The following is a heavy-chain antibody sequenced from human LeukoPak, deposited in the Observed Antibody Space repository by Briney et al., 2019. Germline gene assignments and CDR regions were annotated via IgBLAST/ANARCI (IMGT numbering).Heavy chain of an antibody. V-gene: IGHV3-23*01. D-gene: IGHD1-26*01. CDR3: ARDLRAEVGATLNFDY. Sequence: GGSLRLSCAASGFTFSYYAMSWVRQAPGKGLEWVSSISGNGGSTYYADSVKGRFTISRDNSKNTLYLQMNSLRAEDTAVYYCARDLRAEVGATLNFDYWGQGTLVTVSS. CDR2: ISGNGGST. CDR1: GFTFSYYA. J-gene: IGHJ4*02.